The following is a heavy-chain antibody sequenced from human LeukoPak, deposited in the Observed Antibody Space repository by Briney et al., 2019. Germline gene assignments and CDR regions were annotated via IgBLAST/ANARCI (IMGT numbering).Heavy chain of an antibody. Sequence: SETLSLTCTVSGASISGSGYYWGWIRQPPGKGLEWIGNIYDSGSTYYNASLQSRVTISIDTSKNQFSLRLGSVTAADTAMYYCAKSGGYGLIDYWGQGTLVTVSS. D-gene: IGHD1-26*01. J-gene: IGHJ4*02. V-gene: IGHV4-39*01. CDR3: AKSGGYGLIDY. CDR1: GASISGSGYY. CDR2: IYDSGST.